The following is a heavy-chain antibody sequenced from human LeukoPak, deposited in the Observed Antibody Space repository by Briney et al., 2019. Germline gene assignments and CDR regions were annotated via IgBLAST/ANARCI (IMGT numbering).Heavy chain of an antibody. CDR2: INHSGST. CDR1: GGSFSGYY. CDR3: ARAARDYDSSGYYYVGYYYYGMDV. J-gene: IGHJ6*02. D-gene: IGHD3-22*01. Sequence: SETLSLTCAVYGGSFSGYYWTWIRQPPGKGLEWIGEINHSGSTTYKPSLKSRVTISVDTSKNQFSLKLSSVTAADTAVYYCARAARDYDSSGYYYVGYYYYGMDVWGQGTTVTVSS. V-gene: IGHV4-34*09.